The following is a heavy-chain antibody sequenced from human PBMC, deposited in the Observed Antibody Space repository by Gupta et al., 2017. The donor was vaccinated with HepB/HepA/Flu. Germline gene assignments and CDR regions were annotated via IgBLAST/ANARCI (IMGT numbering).Heavy chain of an antibody. CDR3: ARRRYSNGYDFYFDD. Sequence: QVQLQESGPGLATPSETLSLTCTVSGDSMSNYYWSWIRQPPGKGLEWIGYIFSSGSTDHNPSRESRVTISLDTSKNQFSLKLSSLTAADTAMYYCARRRYSNGYDFYFDDWGQGILVTVSS. CDR2: IFSSGST. CDR1: GDSMSNYY. V-gene: IGHV4-59*08. D-gene: IGHD5-18*01. J-gene: IGHJ4*02.